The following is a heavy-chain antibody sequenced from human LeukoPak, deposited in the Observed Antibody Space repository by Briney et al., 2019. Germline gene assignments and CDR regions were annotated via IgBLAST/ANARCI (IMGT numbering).Heavy chain of an antibody. CDR2: INPNSGGT. J-gene: IGHJ6*03. CDR1: GYTFTGYY. Sequence: ASVKVSCKASGYTFTGYYMHWVRQAPGQGLEWMGWINPNSGGTNYAQKFQGRVTMTRDTSISTAYMELSRLRSDDTAVYYCARGTTAIRYYYMDVWGKGTTVTVSS. CDR3: ARGTTAIRYYYMDV. D-gene: IGHD5-18*01. V-gene: IGHV1-2*02.